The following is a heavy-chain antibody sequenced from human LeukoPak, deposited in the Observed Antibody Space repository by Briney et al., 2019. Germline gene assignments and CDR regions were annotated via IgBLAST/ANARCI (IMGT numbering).Heavy chain of an antibody. Sequence: PSETLSLTCTVSGYSISSGYYWGWIRQPPGKGLEWIGSIYHSGSTYYNPSLKSRVTISVDTSKNQFSLKLSSVTAADTALYYCARAGVATWAYWGQGTLVTVSS. CDR3: ARAGVATWAY. CDR1: GYSISSGYY. J-gene: IGHJ4*02. D-gene: IGHD5-12*01. CDR2: IYHSGST. V-gene: IGHV4-38-2*02.